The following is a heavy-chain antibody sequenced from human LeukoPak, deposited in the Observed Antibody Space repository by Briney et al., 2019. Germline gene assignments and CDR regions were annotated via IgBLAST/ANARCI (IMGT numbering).Heavy chain of an antibody. Sequence: SETLSLTCAVSGYSISSDSYWGWIRQPPGKELEWIGSIYHSGSTFYNPSRKSRVTISVDTSKNHFSLKLSSVTAAETAMYYCARQLCISTNCYYDYWGQGILVTVSS. CDR2: IYHSGST. J-gene: IGHJ4*02. CDR1: GYSISSDSY. CDR3: ARQLCISTNCYYDY. V-gene: IGHV4-38-2*01. D-gene: IGHD2-2*01.